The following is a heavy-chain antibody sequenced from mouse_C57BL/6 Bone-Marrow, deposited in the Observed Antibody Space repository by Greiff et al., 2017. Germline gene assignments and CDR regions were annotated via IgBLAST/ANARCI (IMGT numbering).Heavy chain of an antibody. J-gene: IGHJ3*01. V-gene: IGHV1-74*01. CDR1: GYTFTSYW. Sequence: QVQLQQSGAELVKPGASVKVSCKASGYTFTSYWMHWVKQRPGQGLEWIGRIHPSASDTNYNQKFKGKDTLTVDKSSSTAYMQLSSLTSEDSAVYYCAISGIDGSCLFAYWGQGTLVTVSA. CDR2: IHPSASDT. CDR3: AISGIDGSCLFAY. D-gene: IGHD1-1*01.